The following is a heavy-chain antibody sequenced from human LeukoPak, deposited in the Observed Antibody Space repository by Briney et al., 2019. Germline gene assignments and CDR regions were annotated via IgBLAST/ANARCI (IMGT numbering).Heavy chain of an antibody. Sequence: GGSLRLSCAASGFTFSSYAMHWVRQAPGKGLEWVAVISYDGNNKYYADSVKGRFTISRDNSKNKLYLQMNSLRAEDTALYYCAKAPTRYSSSSFWGQGTLVTVSS. CDR1: GFTFSSYA. D-gene: IGHD6-13*01. CDR2: ISYDGNNK. V-gene: IGHV3-30*04. CDR3: AKAPTRYSSSSF. J-gene: IGHJ4*02.